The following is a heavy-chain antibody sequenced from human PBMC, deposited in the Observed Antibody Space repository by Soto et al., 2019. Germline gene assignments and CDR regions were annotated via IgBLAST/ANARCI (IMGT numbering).Heavy chain of an antibody. V-gene: IGHV3-23*01. J-gene: IGHJ6*03. CDR1: GFTFSSYA. CDR2: ISGSGGST. Sequence: GGSLRLSCAASGFTFSSYAMSWVRQAPGKGLEWVSAISGSGGSTYYADSVKGRFTISRDNSKNTLYLQMNSLRAEDTAVYYCAKDGDVRFLEWLSMYYYYYMDVWGKGTTVTVSS. CDR3: AKDGDVRFLEWLSMYYYYYMDV. D-gene: IGHD3-3*01.